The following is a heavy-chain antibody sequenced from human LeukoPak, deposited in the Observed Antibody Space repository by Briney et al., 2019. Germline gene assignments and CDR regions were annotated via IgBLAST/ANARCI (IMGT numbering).Heavy chain of an antibody. CDR3: ARVGVVAATHAIDY. V-gene: IGHV4-34*01. CDR2: INHSGST. CDR1: GVSYSGYY. Sequence: SETLSLTCAVYGVSYSGYYWSWLRPPPGKGLEWIGEINHSGSTNYNPSLKSRVTISVDTSKNQFSLKLSSVTAADTAVYYCARVGVVAATHAIDYWGQGTLVTVSS. J-gene: IGHJ4*02. D-gene: IGHD2-15*01.